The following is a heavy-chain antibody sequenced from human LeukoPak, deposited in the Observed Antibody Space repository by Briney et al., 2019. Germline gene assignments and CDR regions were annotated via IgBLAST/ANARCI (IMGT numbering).Heavy chain of an antibody. D-gene: IGHD6-19*01. CDR3: AKFGGSGWYYYDY. V-gene: IGHV3-23*01. J-gene: IGHJ4*02. CDR1: GFIFSNYA. CDR2: IGGVSESF. Sequence: GGSLRLSCAASGFIFSNYAMTWVRQAPGKGLEWVSIIGGVSESFYYADSVKGRFTVSRDNSKNTLYLQMNSLRAEDTAVYYCAKFGGSGWYYYDYWGQGTLVTVSS.